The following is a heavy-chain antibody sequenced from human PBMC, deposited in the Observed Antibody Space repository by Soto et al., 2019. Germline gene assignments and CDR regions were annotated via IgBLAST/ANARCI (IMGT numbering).Heavy chain of an antibody. CDR1: EFTVSGHA. D-gene: IGHD2-15*01. Sequence: EVQVLESGGGLVQPGGSLRLSCEGSEFTVSGHAMTWIRQAPGKGPEWVSTITADGGTYYADSVKGRFAMSRDTSENTXXLRLNSLGAADTAAYYCAPHVSCSGGSCQYDAFAIRGQGTMVTVSS. J-gene: IGHJ3*02. V-gene: IGHV3-23*01. CDR3: APHVSCSGGSCQYDAFAI. CDR2: ITADGGT.